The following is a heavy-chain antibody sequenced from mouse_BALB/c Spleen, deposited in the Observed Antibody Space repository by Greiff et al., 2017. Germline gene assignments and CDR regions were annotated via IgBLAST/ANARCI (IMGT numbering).Heavy chain of an antibody. CDR1: GFTFSNYW. CDR3: TRGDYDVLYAMDY. D-gene: IGHD2-4*01. J-gene: IGHJ4*01. CDR2: IRLKSNNYAT. V-gene: IGHV6-6*02. Sequence: EVKVEESGGGLVQPGGSMKLSCVASGFTFSNYWMNWVRQSPEKGLEWVAEIRLKSNNYATHYAESVKGRFTISRDDSKSSVYLQMNNLRAEDTGIYYCTRGDYDVLYAMDYWGQGTSVTVSS.